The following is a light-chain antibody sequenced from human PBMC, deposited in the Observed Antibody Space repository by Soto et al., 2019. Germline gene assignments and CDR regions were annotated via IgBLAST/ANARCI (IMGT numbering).Light chain of an antibody. CDR3: TQHNTYPLT. CDR2: TAS. V-gene: IGKV1-17*01. Sequence: DIQMTQSPSSLSASVGDRVTITCRASHGIRNDLSWYQQKPGKAPKRLIYTASSLHSGVPSRFSGSGSGTEFTLTISSLQPEDFSTYYCTQHNTYPLTFGGGTKVEIK. CDR1: HGIRND. J-gene: IGKJ4*01.